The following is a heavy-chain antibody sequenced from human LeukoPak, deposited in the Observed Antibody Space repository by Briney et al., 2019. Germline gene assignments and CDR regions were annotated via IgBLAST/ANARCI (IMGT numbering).Heavy chain of an antibody. CDR2: IYYSGST. CDR1: GGSISSGDYY. Sequence: SETLSLTCTVSGGSISSGDYYWSWIRQPPGKGLEWIGYIYYSGSTYYNPSLKSRVTISIDTSKNHFSLKLSSVTAADTAVYYCARARRSYGFTRAYGMDVWGQGTTVTVSS. CDR3: ARARRSYGFTRAYGMDV. D-gene: IGHD5-18*01. V-gene: IGHV4-30-4*01. J-gene: IGHJ6*02.